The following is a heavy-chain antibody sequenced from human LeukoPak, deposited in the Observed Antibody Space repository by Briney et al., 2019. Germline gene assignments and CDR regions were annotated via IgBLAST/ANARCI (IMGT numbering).Heavy chain of an antibody. CDR3: ARAHRYYDFWSGYPDY. CDR2: IIPIFGIA. D-gene: IGHD3-3*01. CDR1: GGTFSSYA. Sequence: SVKVSCKASGGTFSSYAISWVRQAPGQGLEWMGGIIPIFGIANYAQKFQGRVTITTDGSTSTAYMELSSLRSEDTAVYYCARAHRYYDFWSGYPDYWGQGTLVTVSS. V-gene: IGHV1-69*05. J-gene: IGHJ4*02.